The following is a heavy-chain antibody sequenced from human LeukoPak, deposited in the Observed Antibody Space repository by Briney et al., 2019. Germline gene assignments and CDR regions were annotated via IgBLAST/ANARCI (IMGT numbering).Heavy chain of an antibody. Sequence: GGSLRLSCAASGFTFSNAWMSWVRQAPGKGLEWVGRIKSKTDGGTTDYAAPVKGRFTISRDDSKNTLYLQMNSLKTEDTAVYYCTRQLQRGWFGELFPGRYYYMDVWGKGTTVTVSS. CDR2: IKSKTDGGTT. CDR1: GFTFSNAW. J-gene: IGHJ6*03. CDR3: TRQLQRGWFGELFPGRYYYMDV. D-gene: IGHD3-10*01. V-gene: IGHV3-15*01.